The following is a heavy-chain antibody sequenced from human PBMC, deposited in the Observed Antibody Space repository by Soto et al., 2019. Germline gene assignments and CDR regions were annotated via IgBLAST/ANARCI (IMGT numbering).Heavy chain of an antibody. Sequence: QVQLVQSGGDVVQPGRSLRLPCEASGFTFSSYSMNWVRQTPGKGLEWVAVVSYDGNRKYYADSVKGRFTISRDNAKNTLYLQMDNLRIEDTAVYYCARGLVVTAKGWFDLWGQGTLVTVSP. J-gene: IGHJ5*02. CDR3: ARGLVVTAKGWFDL. CDR1: GFTFSSYS. D-gene: IGHD2-21*02. V-gene: IGHV3-30-3*01. CDR2: VSYDGNRK.